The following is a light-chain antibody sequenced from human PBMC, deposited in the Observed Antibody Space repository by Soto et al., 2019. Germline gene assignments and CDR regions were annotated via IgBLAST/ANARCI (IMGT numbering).Light chain of an antibody. V-gene: IGKV4-1*01. CDR3: QQYYSTPPP. Sequence: DTVMTQSPDSLAVSLGERATINCKSSQSVLYSSNNKNYLAWYQQKPGQPPKLLIYWASTRESGVPDRFSGSGSGTDFSLTISSLQAEDVSVYYCQQYYSTPPPVGGGTKVEIK. CDR2: WAS. J-gene: IGKJ4*01. CDR1: QSVLYSSNNKNY.